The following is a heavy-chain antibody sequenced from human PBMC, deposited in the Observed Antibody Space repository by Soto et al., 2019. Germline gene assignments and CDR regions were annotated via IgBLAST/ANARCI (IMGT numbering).Heavy chain of an antibody. J-gene: IGHJ4*02. Sequence: QVQLVQSGAEVKKPGASVKVSCKTSGYTFTTYGISWVRQAPGQGLEWMGWISPYNGNTKYAQKLQGRVTMTADTSTSTSYMDLRSLTSDDTAVYDCTRGWFGEFVCYFDYWGQGTLVTVSS. CDR3: TRGWFGEFVCYFDY. CDR1: GYTFTTYG. CDR2: ISPYNGNT. V-gene: IGHV1-18*01. D-gene: IGHD3-10*01.